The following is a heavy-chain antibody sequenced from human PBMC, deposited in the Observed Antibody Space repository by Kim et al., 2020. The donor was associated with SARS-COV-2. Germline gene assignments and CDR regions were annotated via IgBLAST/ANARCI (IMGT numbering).Heavy chain of an antibody. CDR1: GASVGSNNYY. Sequence: SETLSLTCSVSGASVGSNNYYWGWIRQPPGKGLEWIGIVYSSGSTYYSPSLKSRVTILVDTSKNQFSLKVNSVTAADSAADYCGYNWNLMDVWGQGTTVT. V-gene: IGHV4-39*07. D-gene: IGHD1-1*01. J-gene: IGHJ6*01. CDR2: VYSSGST. CDR3: GYNWNLMDV.